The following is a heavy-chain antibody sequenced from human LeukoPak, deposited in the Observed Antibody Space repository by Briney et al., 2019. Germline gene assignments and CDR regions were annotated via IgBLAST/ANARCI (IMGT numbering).Heavy chain of an antibody. CDR1: GFTFSSYG. V-gene: IGHV3-30*18. J-gene: IGHJ6*02. CDR2: ISYDGSNK. D-gene: IGHD6-19*01. Sequence: GGSLRLPCAASGFTFSSYGMHWVRQAPGKGLEWVAVISYDGSNKYYADSVKGRFTISRDNSKNTLYLQMNSLRAEDTAVYYCAKDTGSGWYFAPYYYYGMDVWGQGTTVTVSS. CDR3: AKDTGSGWYFAPYYYYGMDV.